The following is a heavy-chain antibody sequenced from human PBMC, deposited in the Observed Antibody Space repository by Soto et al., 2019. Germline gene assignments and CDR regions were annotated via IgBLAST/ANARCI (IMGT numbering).Heavy chain of an antibody. Sequence: SETLSLTCTVSGGSISSGGYYWSWIRQHPGKGLEWIGYIHYSGSTYYNPSLKSRLTISVDRSKNQFTLKLTSVTVADTAVYYCASSYGNARYTKWGPGTQVTVPS. CDR2: IHYSGST. CDR3: ASSYGNARYTK. CDR1: GGSISSGGYY. D-gene: IGHD1-1*01. V-gene: IGHV4-31*03. J-gene: IGHJ4*02.